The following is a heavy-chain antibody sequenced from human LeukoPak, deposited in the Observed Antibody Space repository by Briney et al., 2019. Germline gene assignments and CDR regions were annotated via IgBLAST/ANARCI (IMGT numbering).Heavy chain of an antibody. CDR1: GGTFSSYA. D-gene: IGHD5-24*01. Sequence: EASVKVSCKASGGTFSSYAISWVRQAPGQGLEWMGRIIPILGIANYARKFQGRVTITADKSTSTAYMELSSLRSEDTAVYYCAGAGDGYNPYYFDYWGQGTLVTVSS. CDR2: IIPILGIA. J-gene: IGHJ4*02. V-gene: IGHV1-69*04. CDR3: AGAGDGYNPYYFDY.